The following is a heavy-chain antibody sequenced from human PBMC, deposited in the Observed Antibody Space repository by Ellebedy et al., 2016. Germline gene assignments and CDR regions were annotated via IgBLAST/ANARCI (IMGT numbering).Heavy chain of an antibody. V-gene: IGHV1-46*04. J-gene: IGHJ2*01. CDR2: ISPRSGGT. Sequence: ASVKVSXXASGYTFIDYNLHWVRQAPGQGLEWMGRISPRSGGTTYAQRLQGRVTLTRDTSASTVYMDLSSLRSDDTAIYYCARFRGLSSGLAYFDLWGRGTLVTVSS. CDR1: GYTFIDYN. D-gene: IGHD3-10*01. CDR3: ARFRGLSSGLAYFDL.